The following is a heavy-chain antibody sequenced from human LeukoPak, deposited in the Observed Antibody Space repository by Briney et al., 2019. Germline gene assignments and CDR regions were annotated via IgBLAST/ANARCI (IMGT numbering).Heavy chain of an antibody. J-gene: IGHJ3*02. V-gene: IGHV3-30*18. Sequence: GGSLRLSCAASGFTFSSYGMHWVRQAPGKGLEWVAVISYDGSNKYYADSVKGRFTISRDNSKNTLYLQMNSLRAEDTAVYYCAKGPGGPRGAFDIWGQGTMVTVSS. CDR2: ISYDGSNK. CDR3: AKGPGGPRGAFDI. CDR1: GFTFSSYG.